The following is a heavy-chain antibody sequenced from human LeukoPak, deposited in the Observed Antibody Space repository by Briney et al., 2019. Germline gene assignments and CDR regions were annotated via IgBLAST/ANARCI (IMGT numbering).Heavy chain of an antibody. CDR1: GFTFSSYA. CDR2: ISYDGSNK. D-gene: IGHD5-18*01. V-gene: IGHV3-30*04. Sequence: GGSLRLSCAASGFTFSSYAMHWVRQAPGKGLEWVAVISYDGSNKYYADSVKGRFTISRDNSKNTLYLQMNSPRAEDTAVYYCASPRGYSYGYFDYWGQGTLVTVSS. CDR3: ASPRGYSYGYFDY. J-gene: IGHJ4*02.